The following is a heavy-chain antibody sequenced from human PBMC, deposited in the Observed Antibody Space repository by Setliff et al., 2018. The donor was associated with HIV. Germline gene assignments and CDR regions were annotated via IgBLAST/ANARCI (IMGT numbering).Heavy chain of an antibody. CDR3: ARDQATGYEKVWFSWIDP. J-gene: IGHJ5*02. D-gene: IGHD5-12*01. Sequence: GASVKVSCKASGGTFSLYAINWVRQAPGQGLEWMGGIIPIFNKANYAQKFQGRVTITADGSTSTAYMELSSLRFEDTATYYCARDQATGYEKVWFSWIDPWGQGTLVTVSS. CDR1: GGTFSLYA. V-gene: IGHV1-69*13. CDR2: IIPIFNKA.